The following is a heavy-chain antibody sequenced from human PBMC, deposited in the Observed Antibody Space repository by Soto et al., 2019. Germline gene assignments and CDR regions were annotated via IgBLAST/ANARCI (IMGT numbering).Heavy chain of an antibody. J-gene: IGHJ6*02. V-gene: IGHV1-46*01. CDR1: GCTFTSYY. Sequence: SVKASCKSSGCTFTSYYMHWVRQAPGQGLEWMGIINPSGGSTSCAQKFQGRVTMTRDTSTSTVYMELSRLRSEDTAVYYCARDLGQKWLSRGMAGWGQGTTAIVSS. D-gene: IGHD3-22*01. CDR2: INPSGGST. CDR3: ARDLGQKWLSRGMAG.